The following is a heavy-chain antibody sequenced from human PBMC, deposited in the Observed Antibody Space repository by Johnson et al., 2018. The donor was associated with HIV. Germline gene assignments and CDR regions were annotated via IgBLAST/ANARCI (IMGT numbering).Heavy chain of an antibody. CDR3: ARESLTTSDAFDM. Sequence: VESGGGLIQPGGSLRLSCAASGFTFSDYYMSWFRQAPGKGLEWLSYISVTGSVIYYADSVKGRFTISRDNTKNSVYLQMNSPTAEDTAVYYCARESLTTSDAFDMWGQGTMVTVSS. V-gene: IGHV3-11*04. J-gene: IGHJ3*02. D-gene: IGHD1-1*01. CDR1: GFTFSDYY. CDR2: ISVTGSVI.